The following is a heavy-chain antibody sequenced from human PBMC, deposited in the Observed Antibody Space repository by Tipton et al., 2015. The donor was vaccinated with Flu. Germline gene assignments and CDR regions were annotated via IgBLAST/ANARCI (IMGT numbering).Heavy chain of an antibody. CDR1: GGTFSSYA. D-gene: IGHD6-13*01. V-gene: IGHV1-69*18. CDR2: IIPIFGTA. CDR3: ASSRVNPISSSWYFDY. Sequence: QLVQSGPEVKKPGSSVKVSCKASGGTFSSYAISWVRQAPGQGLEWMGRIIPIFGTANYAQKFQGRVTITADESTSTAYMELSSLRSDDTAVYYRASSRVNPISSSWYFDYWGQGTLVTVSS. J-gene: IGHJ4*02.